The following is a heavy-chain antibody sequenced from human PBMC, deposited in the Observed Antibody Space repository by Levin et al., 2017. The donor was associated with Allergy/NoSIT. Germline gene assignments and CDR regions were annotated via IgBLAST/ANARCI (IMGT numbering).Heavy chain of an antibody. CDR2: ISYDGSNK. CDR3: AKTATAGLRYYYGLDV. Sequence: PGGSLRLSCAASGFTFSRFAMHWVRQAPGKGLESVAVISYDGSNKYYEDAVKGRFSISRDNSKNTLYLEMDILRVEDTAIYYCAKTATAGLRYYYGLDVWGQGTTVTVSS. CDR1: GFTFSRFA. D-gene: IGHD2-21*02. V-gene: IGHV3-30*18. J-gene: IGHJ6*02.